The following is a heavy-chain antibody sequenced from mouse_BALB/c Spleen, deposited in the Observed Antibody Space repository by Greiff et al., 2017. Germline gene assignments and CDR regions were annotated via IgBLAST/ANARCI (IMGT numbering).Heavy chain of an antibody. D-gene: IGHD6-5*01. Sequence: EVKLQESGGGLVKPGGSLKLSCAASGFTFSSYAMSWVRQTPEKRLEWVASISSGGSTYYPDSVKGRFTISRDNARNILYLQMSSLRSEDTAMYYCARGPISPNDLDYWGQGTTLTVSS. V-gene: IGHV5-6-5*01. J-gene: IGHJ2*01. CDR3: ARGPISPNDLDY. CDR1: GFTFSSYA. CDR2: ISSGGST.